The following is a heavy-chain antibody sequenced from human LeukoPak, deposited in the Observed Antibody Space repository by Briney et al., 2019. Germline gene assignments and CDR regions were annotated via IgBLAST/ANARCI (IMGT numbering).Heavy chain of an antibody. D-gene: IGHD3-10*01. J-gene: IGHJ4*02. CDR3: ARGDYYGSGSYYKKTVDY. CDR1: GYTFTSYA. V-gene: IGHV1-18*01. Sequence: ASVKVSCKASGYTFTSYAISWVRQAPGQGLEWMGWISAYNDNTNYAQRLQGRVTMTTDTSTSTAYMELRSLRSDDTAVYYCARGDYYGSGSYYKKTVDYWGQGTLVTVSS. CDR2: ISAYNDNT.